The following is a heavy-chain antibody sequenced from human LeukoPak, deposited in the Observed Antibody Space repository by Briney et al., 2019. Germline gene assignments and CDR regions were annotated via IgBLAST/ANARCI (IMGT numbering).Heavy chain of an antibody. CDR1: GFTFDDYA. CDR2: ISWNSGSI. J-gene: IGHJ4*02. V-gene: IGHV3-9*01. CDR3: AKEHCSSTSCFGHFDY. D-gene: IGHD2-2*01. Sequence: PGGSLRLSCAASGFTFDDYAMHWVRQALGKGLEWVSGISWNSGSIGYADSVKGRFTISRDNAKNSLYLQMNSLRAEDTALYYCAKEHCSSTSCFGHFDYWGQGTLVTVSS.